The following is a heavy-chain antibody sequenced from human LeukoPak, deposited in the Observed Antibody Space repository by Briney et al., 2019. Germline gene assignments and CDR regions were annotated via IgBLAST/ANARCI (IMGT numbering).Heavy chain of an antibody. Sequence: GGSLRLSCAASGFAFSDYWMSWVRQAPGKGLEWVANIKQDGRQRNYVDSVRGRFTISRDSAKNSLYLQMNSLRAEDTAVYYCTRDEGEYINTYRFDSWGQGTLVTVSS. J-gene: IGHJ4*02. CDR1: GFAFSDYW. D-gene: IGHD2/OR15-2a*01. V-gene: IGHV3-7*01. CDR3: TRDEGEYINTYRFDS. CDR2: IKQDGRQR.